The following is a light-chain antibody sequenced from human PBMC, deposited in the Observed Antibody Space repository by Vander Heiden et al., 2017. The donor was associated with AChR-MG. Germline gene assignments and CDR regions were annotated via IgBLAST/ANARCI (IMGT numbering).Light chain of an antibody. CDR3: QRRSKWPSWT. CDR2: DAS. CDR1: QSMSNN. V-gene: IGKV3-11*01. Sequence: EIAFTPSPATLSLSPGQRDTLSCRASQSMSNNLAWDQQKPGQGPRLLIYDASNRATGIPARFSGSGSGTDFTLTISSLGPEDFAVYDCQRRSKWPSWTFGQGTRVEIK. J-gene: IGKJ1*01.